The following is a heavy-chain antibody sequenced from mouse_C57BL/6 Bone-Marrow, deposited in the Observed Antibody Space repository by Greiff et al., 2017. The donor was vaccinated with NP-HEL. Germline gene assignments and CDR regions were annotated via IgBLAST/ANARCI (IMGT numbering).Heavy chain of an antibody. V-gene: IGHV1-15*01. CDR2: IDPETGGT. J-gene: IGHJ2*01. CDR3: TVWLRRNFDY. Sequence: VQLHQSGAELVRPGASVTLSCKASGYTFTDYEMHWVKQTPVHGLEWIGAIDPETGGTAYNQKFKGKAILTADKSSSTAYMELRSLTSEDSAVYYCTVWLRRNFDYWGQGTTLTVSS. CDR1: GYTFTDYE. D-gene: IGHD2-2*01.